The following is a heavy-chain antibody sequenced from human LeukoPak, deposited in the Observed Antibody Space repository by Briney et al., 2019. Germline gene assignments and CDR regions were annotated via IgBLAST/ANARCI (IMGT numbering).Heavy chain of an antibody. J-gene: IGHJ4*02. CDR2: FIPIFGTA. D-gene: IGHD1-7*01. Sequence: SVKVSCKVSVGTFNTYAISWVRQAPGQGLEWMGRFIPIFGTANYAQKFQGRVSITTDESTSTAYMQLSSLRSEDTAMYYCARDLGITGTYDNHCFDYWGQGTLVTVSS. CDR1: VGTFNTYA. V-gene: IGHV1-69*05. CDR3: ARDLGITGTYDNHCFDY.